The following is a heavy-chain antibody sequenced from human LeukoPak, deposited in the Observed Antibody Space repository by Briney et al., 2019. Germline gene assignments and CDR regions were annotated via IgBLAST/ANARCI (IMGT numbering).Heavy chain of an antibody. CDR3: ARDAETYYYDSSGYYHTYYYYYGMDV. CDR2: INTNTGNP. CDR1: GYTFTSYA. V-gene: IGHV7-4-1*02. J-gene: IGHJ6*02. D-gene: IGHD3-22*01. Sequence: GASVKVSCKASGYTFTSYAMNWVRQAPGQGLEWMGWINTNTGNPTYAQGFTGRFVFSLDTSVSTAYLQISSLKAEDTAVYYCARDAETYYYDSSGYYHTYYYYYGMDVWGQGTTATVSS.